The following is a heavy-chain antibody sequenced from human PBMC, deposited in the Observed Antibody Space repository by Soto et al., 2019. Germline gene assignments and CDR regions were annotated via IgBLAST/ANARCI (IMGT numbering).Heavy chain of an antibody. CDR3: ARHPFGDMVRGVIGAFDI. J-gene: IGHJ3*02. Sequence: SETLSLTCTVSGGSISSYYWSWIRQPPGKGLEWIGYIYYSGSTNYNPSLKSRVTISVDTSKNQFSLKLSSVTAADTAVYYCARHPFGDMVRGVIGAFDIWGQGTMVTVSS. CDR1: GGSISSYY. CDR2: IYYSGST. V-gene: IGHV4-59*08. D-gene: IGHD3-10*01.